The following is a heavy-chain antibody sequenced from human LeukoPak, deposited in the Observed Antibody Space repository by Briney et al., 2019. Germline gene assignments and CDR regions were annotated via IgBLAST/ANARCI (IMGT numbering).Heavy chain of an antibody. J-gene: IGHJ4*02. CDR3: SRVDVAATIFFDY. D-gene: IGHD5-24*01. CDR2: VYSSGKT. V-gene: IGHV4-61*01. CDR1: GASVNSGRFY. Sequence: PSETLSLTCSVSGASVNSGRFYWTWIHQSPGKGLEWLGFVYSSGKTDYNPSLKSRLTMSTDASQNQFSLTLTSVTRADTTIYYCSRVDVAATIFFDYWGQGALVTVSA.